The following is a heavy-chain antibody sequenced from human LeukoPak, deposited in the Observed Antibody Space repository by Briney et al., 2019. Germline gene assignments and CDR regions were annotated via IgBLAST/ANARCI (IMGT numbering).Heavy chain of an antibody. CDR1: GITFSSFA. J-gene: IGHJ4*02. CDR3: AKEASGYGYYFDY. D-gene: IGHD3-10*01. CDR2: ISDSGGTT. V-gene: IGHV3-23*01. Sequence: PGGSLRLSCVVSGITFSSFAMSWVRQTPGKGPEWASVISDSGGTTFYADSVKGRFTISRDNSKNTLYLQMNSLRAEGTAVYYCAKEASGYGYYFDYWGQGTLVTVSS.